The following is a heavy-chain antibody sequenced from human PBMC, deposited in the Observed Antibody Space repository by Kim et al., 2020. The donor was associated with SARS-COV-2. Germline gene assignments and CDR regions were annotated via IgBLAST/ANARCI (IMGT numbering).Heavy chain of an antibody. J-gene: IGHJ4*02. Sequence: PAPKSRVTISVDTTKNQCSLKLSSGTAADTAVYYCARHPYDFGSGYSSFDYWGQGTLVTVSS. D-gene: IGHD3-3*01. CDR3: ARHPYDFGSGYSSFDY. V-gene: IGHV4-39*01.